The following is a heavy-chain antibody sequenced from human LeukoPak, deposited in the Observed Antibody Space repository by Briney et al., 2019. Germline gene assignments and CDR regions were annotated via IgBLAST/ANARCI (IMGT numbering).Heavy chain of an antibody. CDR3: ATDRGIGIAFDY. Sequence: ASVKVSCKVSGYTLTELSTHWVRQAPGKGLEWMGGFDPEDGETIYAQKFQGRVTMTEDTSTDTAYMELSSLRSEDTAVYYCATDRGIGIAFDYWGQGTLVTVSS. V-gene: IGHV1-24*01. D-gene: IGHD6-13*01. CDR1: GYTLTELS. CDR2: FDPEDGET. J-gene: IGHJ4*02.